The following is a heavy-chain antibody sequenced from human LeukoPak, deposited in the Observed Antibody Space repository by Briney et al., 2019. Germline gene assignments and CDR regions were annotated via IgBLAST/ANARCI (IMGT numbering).Heavy chain of an antibody. CDR1: GFTFSTYW. CDR3: VLLSLTPG. J-gene: IGHJ4*02. Sequence: RGSLRLSCAASGFTFSTYWMHWVRQVPGKGLVWVSRISSDGTNANYADSVKGRFTIPRDNAKNTLYLQMNSLRAEDTAVYYCVLLSLTPGWGQGTLVTVSS. V-gene: IGHV3-74*01. CDR2: ISSDGTNA. D-gene: IGHD3-10*01.